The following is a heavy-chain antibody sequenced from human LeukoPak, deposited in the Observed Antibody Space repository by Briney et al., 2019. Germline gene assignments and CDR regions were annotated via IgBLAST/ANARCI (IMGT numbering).Heavy chain of an antibody. D-gene: IGHD1-26*01. Sequence: PGGSLRLSCAASGFTFSNYALSWVRQAPGKGLEWVSAIIGSGGRTYYADSVQGRFTISRDNSKNTLHLQMNSLRDEDTAVYYCAKVHSGGSYVDYYFDYWGQGTLVTVSS. CDR2: IIGSGGRT. CDR1: GFTFSNYA. V-gene: IGHV3-23*01. J-gene: IGHJ4*02. CDR3: AKVHSGGSYVDYYFDY.